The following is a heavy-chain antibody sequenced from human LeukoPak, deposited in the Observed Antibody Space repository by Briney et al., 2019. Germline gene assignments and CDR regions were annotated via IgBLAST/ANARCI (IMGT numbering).Heavy chain of an antibody. CDR2: IYSGGST. J-gene: IGHJ4*02. D-gene: IGHD1-26*01. Sequence: PGGSLRLSCAASGFTVSSNYMSWVRQAPGKGLEWVSVIYSGGSTYYADSVKGRFTISRDNSKNTLYLQMNSLRAEDTAVYYCAREWELLGXYYFDYWGQGXLVTVSS. V-gene: IGHV3-53*01. CDR3: AREWELLGXYYFDY. CDR1: GFTVSSNY.